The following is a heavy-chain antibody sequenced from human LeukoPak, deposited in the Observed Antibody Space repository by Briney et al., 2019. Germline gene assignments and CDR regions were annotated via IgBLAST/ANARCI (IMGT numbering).Heavy chain of an antibody. Sequence: GGSLRLSCAAAGLTFSSFGMHWVRQAPGKGLEWVAFIRYDGSIKYYADSMKGRLTISRDNSKNTLYLQMNSLRPEDTAVYYCAKVELNSSYYTGGSFDFWGPGTTVTVSS. CDR2: IRYDGSIK. CDR3: AKVELNSSYYTGGSFDF. CDR1: GLTFSSFG. J-gene: IGHJ3*01. D-gene: IGHD3-22*01. V-gene: IGHV3-30*02.